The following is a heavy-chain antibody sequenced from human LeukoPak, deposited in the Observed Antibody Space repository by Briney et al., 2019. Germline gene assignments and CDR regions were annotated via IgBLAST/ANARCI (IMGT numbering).Heavy chain of an antibody. CDR1: GYTFTSYD. J-gene: IGHJ6*02. CDR2: VNPNSGNA. V-gene: IGHV1-8*01. Sequence: ASVKVSCKASGYTFTSYDINWVRQATGQGLEWMGWVNPNSGNAGSPQKFQGRVTMTRDTPISTAYMELSSLTSEDTAVYYCARGVLEGVDVWGQGTAVTVSS. D-gene: IGHD3-3*02. CDR3: ARGVLEGVDV.